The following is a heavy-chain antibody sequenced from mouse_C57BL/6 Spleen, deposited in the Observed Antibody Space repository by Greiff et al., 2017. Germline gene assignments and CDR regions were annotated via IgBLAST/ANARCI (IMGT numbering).Heavy chain of an antibody. CDR1: GFTFSSYA. Sequence: EVQGVESGGGLVKPGGSLKLSCAASGFTFSSYAMSWVRQTPEKRLEWVATISDGGSYTYYPDNVKGRFTISRDNAKHNLYLQMSHLKSEDTAMYYCARTLSSYGYFDVWGTGTTVTVSS. CDR2: ISDGGSYT. CDR3: ARTLSSYGYFDV. V-gene: IGHV5-4*01. J-gene: IGHJ1*03.